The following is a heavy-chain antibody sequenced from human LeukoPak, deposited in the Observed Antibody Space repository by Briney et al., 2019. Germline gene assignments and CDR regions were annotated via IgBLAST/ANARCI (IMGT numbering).Heavy chain of an antibody. CDR1: GFTFNEYA. Sequence: GGSLRLSCAASGFTFNEYAMHWVRQVPGKGLERVSGISWNSDNIGYADSVKGRFTISRDNAKTSLYLQMNSLRPEDTAFYSCVKDRVDDIRGHYYRGAYFQHWGQGTLVTVSS. D-gene: IGHD3-22*01. CDR2: ISWNSDNI. J-gene: IGHJ1*01. V-gene: IGHV3-9*01. CDR3: VKDRVDDIRGHYYRGAYFQH.